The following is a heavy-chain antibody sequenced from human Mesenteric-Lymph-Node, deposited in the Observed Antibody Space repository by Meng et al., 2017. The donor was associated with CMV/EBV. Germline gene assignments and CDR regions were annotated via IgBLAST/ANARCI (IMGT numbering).Heavy chain of an antibody. CDR3: ARDRGGPYASSWFGYYFDS. Sequence: FTGYYVHWVRQAPGQGLEWMGRINPNSGDTNFAQKFQGRVTMTRDTSISTASMELSGLKSDDTAVYYCARDRGGPYASSWFGYYFDSWGQGTLVTVSS. D-gene: IGHD6-13*01. CDR2: INPNSGDT. CDR1: FTGYY. V-gene: IGHV1-2*06. J-gene: IGHJ4*02.